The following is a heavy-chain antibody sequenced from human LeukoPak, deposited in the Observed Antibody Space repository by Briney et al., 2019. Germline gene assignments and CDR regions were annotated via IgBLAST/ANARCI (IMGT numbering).Heavy chain of an antibody. CDR2: IYYSGST. CDR1: GGSISSYY. V-gene: IGHV4-59*01. CDR3: ARGTGRDSSSSEYYYYYYYMDV. J-gene: IGHJ6*03. D-gene: IGHD6-6*01. Sequence: SETLSLTCTVSGGSISSYYWSWIRQPPGKGLEWIGYIYYSGSTNYNPSLKSRVTISVDTSKNQFSLKLSSVTAADTAVYYCARGTGRDSSSSEYYYYYYYMDVWGKGTTVTVSS.